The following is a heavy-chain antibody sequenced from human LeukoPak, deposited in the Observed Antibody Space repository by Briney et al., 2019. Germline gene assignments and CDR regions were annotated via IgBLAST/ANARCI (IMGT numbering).Heavy chain of an antibody. CDR2: IYYSGST. V-gene: IGHV4-59*01. CDR1: GGSISSYY. J-gene: IGHJ5*02. CDR3: ARVKRRYYYGSGTYNWFDP. D-gene: IGHD3-10*01. Sequence: SETLSLTCTVSGGSISSYYWSWIRQPPGKGLEWIGYIYYSGSTNYNPSLKSRVTISVDTSKNQFSLKLSSVTAADTAVYYCARVKRRYYYGSGTYNWFDPWGQGTLVTVSS.